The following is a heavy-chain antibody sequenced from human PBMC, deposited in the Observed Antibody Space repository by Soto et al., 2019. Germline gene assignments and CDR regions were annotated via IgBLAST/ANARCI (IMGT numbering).Heavy chain of an antibody. Sequence: PSETLSLTCAVYGGSFFDYYWTWIRQPPGKGLEWIGEINHSGSTNYNPSLKSRVTMSVDTFKKQFSLQLNSVTAADTAVYYCARGHWLDNHWGQGTMVTVSS. CDR3: ARGHWLDNH. D-gene: IGHD6-19*01. J-gene: IGHJ5*02. V-gene: IGHV4-34*01. CDR1: GGSFFDYY. CDR2: INHSGST.